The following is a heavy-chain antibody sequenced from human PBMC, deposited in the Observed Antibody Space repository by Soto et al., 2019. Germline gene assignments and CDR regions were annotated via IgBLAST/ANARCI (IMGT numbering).Heavy chain of an antibody. CDR1: GFTFSSYG. Sequence: PGGSLRLSCAASGFTFSSYGMHWVRQAPGKGLEWVAVISYDGSNKYYADSVKGRFTISRDNSKNTLYLQMNSLRDEDTAVYYCAKVAIAAAPNFDYWGQGTLVTVSS. D-gene: IGHD6-13*01. J-gene: IGHJ4*02. CDR3: AKVAIAAAPNFDY. CDR2: ISYDGSNK. V-gene: IGHV3-30*18.